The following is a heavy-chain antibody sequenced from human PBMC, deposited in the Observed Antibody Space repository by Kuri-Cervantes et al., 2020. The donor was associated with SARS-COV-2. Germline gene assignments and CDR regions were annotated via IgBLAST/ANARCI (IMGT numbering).Heavy chain of an antibody. CDR1: GYSFTSYW. Sequence: KVSCKGSGYSFTSYWIGWVRQMPGKGLEWMGIIYPGDSDTRYSPSFQGQVTISADKSISTAYLQWSSLKASDTAMYSCAIRIGYCSSTSCAHTGYSSSWAYWYFDLWGRGTLVTVSS. CDR2: IYPGDSDT. J-gene: IGHJ2*01. D-gene: IGHD2-2*01. V-gene: IGHV5-51*01. CDR3: AIRIGYCSSTSCAHTGYSSSWAYWYFDL.